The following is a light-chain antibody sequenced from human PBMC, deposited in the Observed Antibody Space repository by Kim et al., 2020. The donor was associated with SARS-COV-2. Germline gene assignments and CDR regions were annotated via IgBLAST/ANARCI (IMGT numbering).Light chain of an antibody. CDR1: RSNVGNNP. Sequence: GQTVTSSCSGRRSNVGNNPVTWFQQVPGTAPKLLMSNDNRRPSGVPDRFSASKSGTSASLAIIGLQSDDEAVYYCGSWDDSLSGRVFGGGTKLTVL. CDR2: NDN. J-gene: IGLJ3*02. V-gene: IGLV1-44*01. CDR3: GSWDDSLSGRV.